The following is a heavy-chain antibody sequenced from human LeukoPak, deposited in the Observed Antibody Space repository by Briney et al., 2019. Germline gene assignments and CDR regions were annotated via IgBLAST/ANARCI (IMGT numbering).Heavy chain of an antibody. CDR2: INHSGST. CDR3: ARGIEERRPKNHFDY. CDR1: GGSFSGYY. D-gene: IGHD1-1*01. J-gene: IGHJ4*02. V-gene: IGHV4-34*01. Sequence: PSETLSLTCAVYGGSFSGYYRSWIRQPPGKGLEWIGEINHSGSTNYNPSLKSRVTISVDTSKNQFSLKLSSVTAADTAVYYCARGIEERRPKNHFDYWGQGTLVTVSS.